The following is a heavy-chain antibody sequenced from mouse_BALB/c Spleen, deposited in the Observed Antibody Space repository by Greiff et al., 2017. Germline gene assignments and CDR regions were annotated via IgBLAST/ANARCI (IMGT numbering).Heavy chain of an antibody. CDR1: GYTFTSYW. Sequence: QVQLQQPGAELVRPGASVKLSCKASGYTFTSYWINWVKQRPGQGLEWIGNIYPSDSYTNYNQKFKDKATLTVDKSSSTAYMQLSSPTSEDSAVYYCTRGAYYYGSNNAMDYWGQGTSVTVSS. J-gene: IGHJ4*01. CDR2: IYPSDSYT. D-gene: IGHD1-1*01. CDR3: TRGAYYYGSNNAMDY. V-gene: IGHV1-69*02.